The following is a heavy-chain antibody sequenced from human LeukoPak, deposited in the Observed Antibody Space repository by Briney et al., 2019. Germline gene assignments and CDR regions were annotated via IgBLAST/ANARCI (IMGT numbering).Heavy chain of an antibody. V-gene: IGHV3-7*02. Sequence: GGSLRLSCAASGFTFSNYWMNWVRQAPGKGLEWVANIKQDGSETYYVGSVKGRFTISRDNAKNSLYLQMNSLRAEDTAVYYCARGGSSSFSFDYWGQGTLVTVSS. CDR2: IKQDGSET. CDR3: ARGGSSSFSFDY. D-gene: IGHD6-13*01. CDR1: GFTFSNYW. J-gene: IGHJ4*02.